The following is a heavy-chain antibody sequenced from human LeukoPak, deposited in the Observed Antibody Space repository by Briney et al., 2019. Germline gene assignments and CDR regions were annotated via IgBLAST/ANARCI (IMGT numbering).Heavy chain of an antibody. V-gene: IGHV3-7*03. CDR2: IKQGGSEK. Sequence: GGSLRLSCAASGFTFSTYWMSWVRQAPGKGLEWVANIKQGGSEKYYVDSVKGRFTISRDNAKNSLYLQMNSLRAEDTAVYYCARAPTYGPGSSFDYWGQGTLVTVSS. CDR1: GFTFSTYW. CDR3: ARAPTYGPGSSFDY. J-gene: IGHJ4*02. D-gene: IGHD3-10*01.